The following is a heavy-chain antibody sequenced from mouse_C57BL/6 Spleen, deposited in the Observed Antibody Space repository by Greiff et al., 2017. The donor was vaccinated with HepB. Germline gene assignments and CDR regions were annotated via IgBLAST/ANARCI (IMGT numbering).Heavy chain of an antibody. CDR2: ISDGGSYT. CDR1: GFTFSSYA. Sequence: EVKLLESGGGLVKPGGSLKLSCAASGFTFSSYAMSWVRQTPEKRLEWVATISDGGSYTYYPDNVKGRFTISRDNAKNNLYLQLSHLKSEDTAMYYCARVYYGYDEDAMDYWGQGTSVTVSS. J-gene: IGHJ4*01. V-gene: IGHV5-4*03. CDR3: ARVYYGYDEDAMDY. D-gene: IGHD2-2*01.